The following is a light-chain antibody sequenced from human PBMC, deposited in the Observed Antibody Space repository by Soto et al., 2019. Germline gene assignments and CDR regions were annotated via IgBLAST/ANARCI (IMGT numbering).Light chain of an antibody. CDR2: DND. CDR1: SSNIGNNY. Sequence: QSVLTQPPSVSAAPGQRVTISCSGGSSNIGNNYISWYQQVPGTVPKLLIYDNDKRPSGIPDRFSGSKSGTSATLGITGLQTGDEADYYCVTWYTSLSGGVFGGGTKVTVL. V-gene: IGLV1-51*01. J-gene: IGLJ2*01. CDR3: VTWYTSLSGGV.